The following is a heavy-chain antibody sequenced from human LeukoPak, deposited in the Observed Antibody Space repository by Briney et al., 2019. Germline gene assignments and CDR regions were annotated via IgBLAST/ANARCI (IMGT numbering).Heavy chain of an antibody. CDR2: INPNSGAT. CDR1: GYTFTAYY. J-gene: IGHJ5*02. CDR3: AREGSGGSWFDP. D-gene: IGHD3-10*01. Sequence: ASVKVSCKASGYTFTAYYMHWVRQAPGQGLEWMGWINPNSGATNYAQKLQGRVTMTTDTSTSTAYMELRSLRSDDTAVYYCAREGSGGSWFDPWGQGTLVTVSS. V-gene: IGHV1-2*02.